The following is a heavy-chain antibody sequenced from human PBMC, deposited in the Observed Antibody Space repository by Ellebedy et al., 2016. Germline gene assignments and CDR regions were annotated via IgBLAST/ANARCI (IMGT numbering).Heavy chain of an antibody. J-gene: IGHJ3*02. CDR1: RYTFTGYY. D-gene: IGHD2-2*01. V-gene: IGHV1-2*02. CDR2: INPNSGGT. Sequence: ASVKVSXKASRYTFTGYYMHWVRQAPGQGLEWMGWINPNSGGTNYAQKFQGRVTITRDTSASTAYMELSSLRSEDTAVYYCARDDYQLLFGAFDIWGQGTMVTVSS. CDR3: ARDDYQLLFGAFDI.